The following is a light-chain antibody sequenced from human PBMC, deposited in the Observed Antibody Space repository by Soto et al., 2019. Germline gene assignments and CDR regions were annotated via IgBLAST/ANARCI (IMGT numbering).Light chain of an antibody. CDR1: ESVLYSSNNKNH. Sequence: VMITSPDPLAESLGERATSNCKSSESVLYSSNNKNHLAWYQQKPGQPPKLVIYWASTRESGVPDRFSGSGSGADSALTISSLQAEDVAVYYCYQYVSNRVTFGGGTKVDIK. J-gene: IGKJ4*01. CDR3: YQYVSNRVT. CDR2: WAS. V-gene: IGKV4-1*01.